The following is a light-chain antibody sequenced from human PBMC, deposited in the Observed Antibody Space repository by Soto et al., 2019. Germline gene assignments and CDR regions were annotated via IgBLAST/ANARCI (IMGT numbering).Light chain of an antibody. V-gene: IGLV2-14*03. J-gene: IGLJ1*01. CDR3: SSYTTSSTLYV. Sequence: QSPLTQPASVSGSPGQSITISCTGTSSDVGAYNYVSWYQQYPGKAPKYIIYDVTNRPSGVSYRFSGSKSGNTASLTISGLQAEDEADYYCSSYTTSSTLYVFGTGTKVTVL. CDR2: DVT. CDR1: SSDVGAYNY.